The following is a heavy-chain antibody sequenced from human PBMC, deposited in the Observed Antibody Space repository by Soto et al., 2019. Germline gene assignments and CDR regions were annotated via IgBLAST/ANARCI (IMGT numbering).Heavy chain of an antibody. V-gene: IGHV1-46*01. J-gene: IGHJ1*01. CDR2: VNPSGGST. Sequence: QVQLVQSGAEVKKPGASVKVSCKASGYIFTAYSMHWVRQAPGQGLEGMGVVNPSGGSTNYAQKCQGRINMTRDTSTRTVYTDLSSLTSEDPAVYYCAREENCSDGICYSEYFQRWGQGTLVTVSS. CDR1: GYIFTAYS. D-gene: IGHD2-15*01. CDR3: AREENCSDGICYSEYFQR.